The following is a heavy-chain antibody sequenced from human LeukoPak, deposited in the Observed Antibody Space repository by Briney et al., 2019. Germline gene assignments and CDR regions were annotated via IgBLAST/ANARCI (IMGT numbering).Heavy chain of an antibody. CDR3: ARGEVAVEFDY. J-gene: IGHJ4*02. CDR2: ISSSSSYI. D-gene: IGHD6-19*01. CDR1: GFTFSSYS. Sequence: GGSLRLSCAVSGFTFSSYSMNWVRQAPGKGLEWVSSISSSSSYIYYADSVKGRFTISRDNAKNSLYLQMNSLRAEDTAVYYCARGEVAVEFDYWGQGTLVTVSS. V-gene: IGHV3-21*01.